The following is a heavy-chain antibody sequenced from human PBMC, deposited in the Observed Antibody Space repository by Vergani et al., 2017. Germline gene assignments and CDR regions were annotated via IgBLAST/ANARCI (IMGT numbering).Heavy chain of an antibody. J-gene: IGHJ3*02. V-gene: IGHV3-33*01. Sequence: QVQLVESGGGVVQPGRSLRLSCAASGFTFSSYGMHWVRQAPGKGLEWVAVIWYDGSNKYYADSVKGRFTISRDNSKNTLYLQMNSLRAEDTAVYSCARDKTVSGLDAFEIWGQGTMVTVSS. CDR3: ARDKTVSGLDAFEI. CDR1: GFTFSSYG. D-gene: IGHD6-19*01. CDR2: IWYDGSNK.